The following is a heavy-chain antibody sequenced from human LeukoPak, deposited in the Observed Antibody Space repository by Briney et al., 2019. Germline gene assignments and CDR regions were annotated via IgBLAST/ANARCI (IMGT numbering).Heavy chain of an antibody. CDR1: GGSISSYY. J-gene: IGHJ3*02. D-gene: IGHD3-10*01. CDR2: IYYTGST. CDR3: ARDREIWFGDLPPLNAFDI. Sequence: SETLSLTCTVSGGSISSYYWSWIRQPPGKGLEWIGYIYYTGSTTYNPSLKSRVTISLDTSKNQFSLRLSSVTAADTAVYYCARDREIWFGDLPPLNAFDIWGQGTMVTVSS. V-gene: IGHV4-59*12.